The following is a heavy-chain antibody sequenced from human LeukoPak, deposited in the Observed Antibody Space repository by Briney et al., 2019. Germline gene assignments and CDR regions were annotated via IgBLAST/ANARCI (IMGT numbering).Heavy chain of an antibody. D-gene: IGHD4-17*01. V-gene: IGHV3-9*01. J-gene: IGHJ4*02. CDR2: ISWNRNTI. Sequence: GGSLRLSCTTSGSTFNDYAMHWVRQAPGKGLEWVAGISWNRNTIGYADSLRDRFTVFRDDAENSLYLQMNSLRPEDTAIYYCAKDADDSGDYVGIDYXGQGILVTVSS. CDR1: GSTFNDYA. CDR3: AKDADDSGDYVGIDY.